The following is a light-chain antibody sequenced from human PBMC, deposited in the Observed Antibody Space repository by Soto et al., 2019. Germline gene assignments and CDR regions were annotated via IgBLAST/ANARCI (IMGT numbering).Light chain of an antibody. J-gene: IGKJ1*01. CDR3: QQYNNWPQT. CDR2: GAS. V-gene: IGKV3-15*01. CDR1: QSVSSN. Sequence: EIVMTQSPATLSVSPGERPTLSCRASQSVSSNLAWYQQKPGQAPRLLIYGASTRATGIPARFSGSGSGTEFTLTISSLQSEDFAVYYCQQYNNWPQTFGQGTKV.